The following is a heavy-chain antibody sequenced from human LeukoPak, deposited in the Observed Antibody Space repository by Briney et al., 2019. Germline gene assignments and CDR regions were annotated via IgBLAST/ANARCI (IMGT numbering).Heavy chain of an antibody. CDR1: GFTFSSYS. V-gene: IGHV3-21*04. D-gene: IGHD3-3*01. CDR3: AREISSDFWSGYYIDY. CDR2: ISSSSSYI. J-gene: IGHJ4*02. Sequence: GGSLRLSCAASGFTFSSYSMNWVRQAPGKGLEWVSSISSSSSYIYYADSVKGRFTISRDNAKNSLYLQMNSLRAEDTAVYYCAREISSDFWSGYYIDYWGQGTLVTVSS.